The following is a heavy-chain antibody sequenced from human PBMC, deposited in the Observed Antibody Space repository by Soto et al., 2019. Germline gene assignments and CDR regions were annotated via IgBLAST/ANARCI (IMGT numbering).Heavy chain of an antibody. V-gene: IGHV1-69*02. CDR1: GGTFSSYT. CDR3: SIQDLCPSYGMDV. CDR2: IIPILGIA. J-gene: IGHJ6*02. D-gene: IGHD1-1*01. Sequence: QVQLVQSGAEVKKPGSSVKVSCKASGGTFSSYTISWVRQAPGQGLEWMGRIIPILGIANYAQKFQGRVTITADKSTSTAYMALGSLRSEDTAVYYCSIQDLCPSYGMDVWGQGTTVTVSS.